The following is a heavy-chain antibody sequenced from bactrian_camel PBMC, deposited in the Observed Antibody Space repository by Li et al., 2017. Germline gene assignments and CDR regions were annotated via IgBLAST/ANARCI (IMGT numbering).Heavy chain of an antibody. CDR2: IYRSGRS. CDR1: DYPWGNNC. CDR3: AADSRAGTKFIPRLEEGEYNN. J-gene: IGHJ4*01. D-gene: IGHD3*01. V-gene: IGHV3S55*01. Sequence: HVQLVESGGGSVQAGGSLNLSCVASDYPWGNNCMGWFRQAPGKERERVGGIYRSGRSYYADFVKGRFSISQDNAKKTLYLQMHSLKPEDTAMYYSAADSRAGTKFIPRLEEGEYNNWGQGTQVTVS.